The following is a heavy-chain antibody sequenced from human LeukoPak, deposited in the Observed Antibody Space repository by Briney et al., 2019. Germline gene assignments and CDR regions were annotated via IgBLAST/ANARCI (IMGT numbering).Heavy chain of an antibody. Sequence: SQTLSLTCTVSGGSISSGSYYWSWIRQPAGTGLEWIGRIYTSGSTNYNPSLKSRVTISVDTSKNQFSLKLRSVTAADTAVYYWARESLRQQWLVRREEYYYMDVWGKGTTVTISS. J-gene: IGHJ6*03. V-gene: IGHV4-61*02. CDR2: IYTSGST. CDR3: ARESLRQQWLVRREEYYYMDV. CDR1: GGSISSGSYY. D-gene: IGHD6-19*01.